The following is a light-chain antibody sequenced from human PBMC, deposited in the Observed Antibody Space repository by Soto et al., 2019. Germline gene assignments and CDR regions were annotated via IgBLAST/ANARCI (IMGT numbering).Light chain of an antibody. Sequence: DVQMTQSPSSLSASVGDRVTITCRAGQTISSYLNWYQQTPGKAPKLLIYAGSSLQSGVPSRFNGSGSGTDFTLTINSLQPEDFATYYCQQSYSTPYTFGQGTKLEIK. CDR1: QTISSY. V-gene: IGKV1-39*01. CDR3: QQSYSTPYT. CDR2: AGS. J-gene: IGKJ2*01.